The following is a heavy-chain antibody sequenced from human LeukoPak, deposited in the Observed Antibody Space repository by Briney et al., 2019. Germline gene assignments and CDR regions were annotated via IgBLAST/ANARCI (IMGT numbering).Heavy chain of an antibody. CDR2: IKGDGIST. Sequence: GGSLRLSCAASGFDFSSNWMHWVRHAPGQGLVWVSRIKGDGISTNYADSVKGRLTISRDLAKNTLYLQMNSLRAEDTGVYYCTKDHYWSIDYWGRGTLVTVSS. CDR3: TKDHYWSIDY. V-gene: IGHV3-74*01. D-gene: IGHD3-3*01. CDR1: GFDFSSNW. J-gene: IGHJ4*02.